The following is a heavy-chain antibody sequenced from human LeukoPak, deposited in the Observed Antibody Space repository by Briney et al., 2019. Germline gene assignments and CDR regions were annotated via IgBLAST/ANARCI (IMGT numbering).Heavy chain of an antibody. V-gene: IGHV4-59*01. CDR2: IYYSGST. D-gene: IGHD6-13*01. Sequence: PSETLSLTCTVSGGSISSYYWSWIRQPPGKGLEWIGYIYYSGSTNYNPSLKSRVTISVDTSKNQFSLKLSSVTAADTAVYYCARDLGYSSSALRDYYGMDVWGQGTTVTVSS. CDR1: GGSISSYY. J-gene: IGHJ6*02. CDR3: ARDLGYSSSALRDYYGMDV.